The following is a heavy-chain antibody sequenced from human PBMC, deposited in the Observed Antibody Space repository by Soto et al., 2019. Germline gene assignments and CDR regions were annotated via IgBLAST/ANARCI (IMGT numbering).Heavy chain of an antibody. J-gene: IGHJ5*02. CDR2: ISSSRSYT. CDR1: GFTFSDYY. V-gene: IGHV3-11*06. Sequence: PGGSLRLSCAASGFTFSDYYMSWIRQAPGKGLEWVSYISSSRSYTNYADSVKGRFTISRDNAKNSLYLQMNSLRAEDTAVYYCARDPAGRQQLVLRHNCYDPWGRVTMVTVSS. CDR3: ARDPAGRQQLVLRHNCYDP. D-gene: IGHD6-13*01.